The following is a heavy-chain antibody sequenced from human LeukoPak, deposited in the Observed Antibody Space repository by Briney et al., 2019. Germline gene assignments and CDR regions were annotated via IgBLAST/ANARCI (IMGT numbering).Heavy chain of an antibody. V-gene: IGHV3-30*04. D-gene: IGHD6-13*01. CDR2: ISYDGSNK. Sequence: GGSLGLSCAASGFTFSSYAMHWVRQAPGKGLEWVAVISYDGSNKYYADSVKGRFTISRDNSKNTLYLQMNSLRAEDTAVYYCARVRQQLYYYYMDVWGKGTTVTVSS. CDR3: ARVRQQLYYYYMDV. CDR1: GFTFSSYA. J-gene: IGHJ6*03.